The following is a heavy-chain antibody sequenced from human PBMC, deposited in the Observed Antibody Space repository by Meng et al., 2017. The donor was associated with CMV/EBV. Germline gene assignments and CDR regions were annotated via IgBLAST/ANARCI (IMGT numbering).Heavy chain of an antibody. J-gene: IGHJ6*02. D-gene: IGHD2-8*01. V-gene: IGHV3-74*01. CDR1: GFTFSSYW. CDR2: INSDGSST. CDR3: ARDWGSYCTNGVCKNYYYYYGMDV. Sequence: GGSLRLSCAASGFTFSSYWMHWVRQAPGKGLVWVSRINSDGSSTSYADSVKGRFTISRDNAKNTLYLQMNSLRAEDTAVYYCARDWGSYCTNGVCKNYYYYYGMDVWGQGTTVTVSS.